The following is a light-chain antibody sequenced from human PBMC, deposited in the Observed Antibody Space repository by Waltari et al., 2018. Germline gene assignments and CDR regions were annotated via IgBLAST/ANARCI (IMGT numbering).Light chain of an antibody. CDR1: QRVSSSY. Sequence: EIVLTQSPVTLSLSPGERATLSCRASQRVSSSYLAWYQQKPGQAPRLLIYGASTRATGIPARFSGSGSGTDFTLTISSLEPEDFAVYYCQHRDHWPPDATFGPGTKVDIK. CDR2: GAS. J-gene: IGKJ3*01. V-gene: IGKV3D-20*02. CDR3: QHRDHWPPDAT.